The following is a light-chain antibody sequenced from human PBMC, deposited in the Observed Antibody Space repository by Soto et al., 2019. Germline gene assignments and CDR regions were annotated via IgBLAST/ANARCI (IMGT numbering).Light chain of an antibody. Sequence: EIVLTQSPGTLSLSPGERATLSCRASESVSSNLAWYQQRPGQAPRLVIYGASTRATGIPDRFSGGGSGTEFTLTISSLQSEDFAVYDGQQYNRWPPITFGQGTRLEIK. CDR3: QQYNRWPPIT. CDR1: ESVSSN. J-gene: IGKJ5*01. CDR2: GAS. V-gene: IGKV3-15*01.